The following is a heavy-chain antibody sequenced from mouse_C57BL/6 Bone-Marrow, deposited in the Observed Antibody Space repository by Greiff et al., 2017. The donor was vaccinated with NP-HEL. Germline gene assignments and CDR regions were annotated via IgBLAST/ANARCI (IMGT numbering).Heavy chain of an antibody. Sequence: EVQLQQSGPELVKPGASVKIPCKASGYTFTDYNMDWVKQSHGKSLEWIGDINPNNGGTIYNQKFKGKATLTVDKSSSTAYMELRSLTSEDTAVYYCARRDYDYDGNFDYWGQGTTLTVSS. D-gene: IGHD2-4*01. J-gene: IGHJ2*01. CDR3: ARRDYDYDGNFDY. CDR2: INPNNGGT. CDR1: GYTFTDYN. V-gene: IGHV1-18*01.